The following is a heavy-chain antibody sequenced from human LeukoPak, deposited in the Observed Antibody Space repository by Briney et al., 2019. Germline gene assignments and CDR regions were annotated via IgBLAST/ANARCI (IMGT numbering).Heavy chain of an antibody. V-gene: IGHV1-8*01. CDR1: GYTFTRYD. Sequence: GASVKVSCKASGYTFTRYDINWVRQDNGQGLEWMGWMNPNSGNTGYSQKFQGRVTMTRNTSISTAYMELSSLRSEDTAVYYCARGHYYGSGAHDAFDIWGQGTMVTVSS. CDR2: MNPNSGNT. D-gene: IGHD3-10*01. J-gene: IGHJ3*02. CDR3: ARGHYYGSGAHDAFDI.